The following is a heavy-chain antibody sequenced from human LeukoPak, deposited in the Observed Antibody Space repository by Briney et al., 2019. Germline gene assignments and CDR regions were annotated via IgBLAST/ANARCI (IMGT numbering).Heavy chain of an antibody. J-gene: IGHJ4*02. CDR3: AKGDTVFRRGPDY. CDR1: GFTFSNFV. CDR2: IGAGGVNT. D-gene: IGHD3-10*01. V-gene: IGHV3-23*01. Sequence: GGSLRLSCAASGFTFSNFVMNWVRQAPGKGLQCVSTIGAGGVNTFYADSVKGRFTISSDDSQNTLYLQLNSLRAEDTAFYYCAKGDTVFRRGPDYWGQGTLVTVSS.